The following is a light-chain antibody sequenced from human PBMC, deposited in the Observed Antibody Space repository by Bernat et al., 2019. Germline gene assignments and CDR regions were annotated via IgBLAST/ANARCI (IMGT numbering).Light chain of an antibody. V-gene: IGLV3-25*03. CDR3: QSADSETIYV. CDR1: GLTNQY. Sequence: SYDLTQSPSVSVSPGQTATITCSGNGLTNQYASWYQQKSGQAPLLLIYKGTERPSGVPERFTGSTSGTTVTLTISGVQAEDEADYCCQSADSETIYVFGPGTKVTVL. CDR2: KGT. J-gene: IGLJ1*01.